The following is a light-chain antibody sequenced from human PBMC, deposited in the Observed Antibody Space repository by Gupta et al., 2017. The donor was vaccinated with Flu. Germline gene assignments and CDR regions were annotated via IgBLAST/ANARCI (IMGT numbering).Light chain of an antibody. J-gene: IGKJ5*01. CDR1: QSISTW. CDR2: KAS. CDR3: QQYNSYPIT. V-gene: IGKV1-5*03. Sequence: DIQMTQSPSTLSASVGDRVTITCRASQSISTWLAWYQQKPGKAPKLLIYKASTVESGVPSGFSGSGSGTEFTLTISSLQPDDFATYYCQQYNSYPITFGQGTRLEIK.